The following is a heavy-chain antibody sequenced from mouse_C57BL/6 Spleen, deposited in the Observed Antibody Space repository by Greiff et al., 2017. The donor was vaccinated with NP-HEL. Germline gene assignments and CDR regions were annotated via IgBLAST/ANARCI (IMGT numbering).Heavy chain of an antibody. D-gene: IGHD1-1*01. CDR2: IRNKANGYTT. CDR1: GFTFTDYY. J-gene: IGHJ1*03. Sequence: DVKLQESGGGLVQPGGSLSLSCAASGFTFTDYYMSWVRQPPGKALEWLGFIRNKANGYTTEYSASVKGRFTISRDNSQSILYLQMNALRAEDSATYYCARSGGITTVVAHWYFDVWGTGTTVTVSS. CDR3: ARSGGITTVVAHWYFDV. V-gene: IGHV7-3*01.